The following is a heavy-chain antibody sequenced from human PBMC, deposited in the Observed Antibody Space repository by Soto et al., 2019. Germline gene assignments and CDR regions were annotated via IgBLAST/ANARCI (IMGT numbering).Heavy chain of an antibody. CDR3: ARGVGVVPYYYYYYMDV. CDR2: IYYSGST. V-gene: IGHV4-59*01. CDR1: GGSISSYY. D-gene: IGHD3-3*01. J-gene: IGHJ6*03. Sequence: PSETLSLTCTVSGGSISSYYWSWIRQPPGKGLEWIGYIYYSGSTNYNPSLKSRVTISVDTSKNQFSLKLSSVTAADTAVYYCARGVGVVPYYYYYYMDVWGRGTTVTVSS.